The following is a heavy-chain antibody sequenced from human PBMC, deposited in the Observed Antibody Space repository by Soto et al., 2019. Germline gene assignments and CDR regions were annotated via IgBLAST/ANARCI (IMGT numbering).Heavy chain of an antibody. CDR2: ISGSGGNT. J-gene: IGHJ4*02. D-gene: IGHD3-3*01. Sequence: PGGSLRLPCAASGFTFSNYAMSWVRQAPGKGLEWVSAISGSGGNTYSADSVKGRFTISRDNSKNTLYLQMNSLRAEDTAVYYCAKTSYYDFWSGHFDYWGQGTLVTVSS. V-gene: IGHV3-23*01. CDR1: GFTFSNYA. CDR3: AKTSYYDFWSGHFDY.